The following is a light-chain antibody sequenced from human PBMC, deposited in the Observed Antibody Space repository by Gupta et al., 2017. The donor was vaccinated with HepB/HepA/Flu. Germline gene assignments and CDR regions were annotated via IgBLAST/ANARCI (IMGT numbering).Light chain of an antibody. CDR1: QSVLYSSNNKNF. Sequence: DIVMTQSPDSLAMSLGERATINCKSSQSVLYSSNNKNFLAWYQQKPGQPPKLLISWASTRESGVPDRFSGSGSGTDFTLTISSLQAEDVAVYYCQQYYSPPLTFGGRTKVEIK. J-gene: IGKJ4*01. V-gene: IGKV4-1*01. CDR3: QQYYSPPLT. CDR2: WAS.